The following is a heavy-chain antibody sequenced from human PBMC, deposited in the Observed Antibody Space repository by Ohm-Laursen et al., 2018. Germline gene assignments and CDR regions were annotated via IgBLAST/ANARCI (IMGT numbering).Heavy chain of an antibody. CDR3: AKTHHLYDFWSGYYLDY. J-gene: IGHJ4*02. CDR1: GFTFSSYG. CDR2: ISYDGSNK. Sequence: LSCAASGFTFSSYGMHWVRQAPGKGLEWVAVISYDGSNKYYADSVKGRFTISRDNSKNTLYLQMNSLRAEDTAVYYCAKTHHLYDFWSGYYLDYWGQGTLVTVSS. V-gene: IGHV3-30*18. D-gene: IGHD3-3*01.